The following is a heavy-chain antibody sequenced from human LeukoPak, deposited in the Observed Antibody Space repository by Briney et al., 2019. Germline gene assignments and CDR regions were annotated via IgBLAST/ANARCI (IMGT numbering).Heavy chain of an antibody. D-gene: IGHD5-18*01. V-gene: IGHV3-23*01. Sequence: GGSLRLSCAASGFTFSSYAMSWVRQAPGKGLEWVSAISGSGGSTYYADSVKGRFTISRDNSKNTLYLQMNSLRAEDTAVYYCAKVQATRLWLLSPFDYWGQGTLVTVSS. CDR3: AKVQATRLWLLSPFDY. J-gene: IGHJ4*02. CDR1: GFTFSSYA. CDR2: ISGSGGST.